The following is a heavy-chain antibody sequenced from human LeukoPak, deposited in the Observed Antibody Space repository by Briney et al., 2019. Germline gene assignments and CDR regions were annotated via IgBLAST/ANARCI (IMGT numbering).Heavy chain of an antibody. V-gene: IGHV4-38-2*02. Sequence: SETLSLTCSVSGYSISSGYYWGWIRQPPGKGLEWIGSIFHSGSTYYNPSLKSRVTISVDTSKNQFSLKLNSVTAADAGVYYCARVDGSCSGGSCPSGNWFDPWGQGTLVTVSS. CDR1: GYSISSGYY. CDR3: ARVDGSCSGGSCPSGNWFDP. D-gene: IGHD2-15*01. J-gene: IGHJ5*02. CDR2: IFHSGST.